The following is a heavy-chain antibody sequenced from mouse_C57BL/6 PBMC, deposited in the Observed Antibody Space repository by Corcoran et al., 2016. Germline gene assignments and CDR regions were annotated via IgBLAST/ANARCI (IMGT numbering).Heavy chain of an antibody. CDR3: ARGDYGPY. V-gene: IGHV9-3*01. CDR1: GYTFTTYG. J-gene: IGHJ3*01. CDR2: INTYSGVP. D-gene: IGHD1-1*02. Sequence: QIQLVQSGPELKKPGETVKISCKASGYTFTTYGMSWVKQAPGKGLKWMGWINTYSGVPTYADDFKGRFAFSLETSASTAYLQINNLKNEDTATYFCARGDYGPYWGQGTLVTVSA.